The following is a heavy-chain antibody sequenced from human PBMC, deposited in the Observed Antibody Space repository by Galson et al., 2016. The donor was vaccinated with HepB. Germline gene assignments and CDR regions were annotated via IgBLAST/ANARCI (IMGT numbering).Heavy chain of an antibody. D-gene: IGHD3/OR15-3a*01. CDR1: GLSVSDAR. CDR2: IRNKRDGGTA. V-gene: IGHV3-15*05. CDR3: TTWDWGLDC. J-gene: IGHJ4*02. Sequence: LRLSCAVSGLSVSDARMTWVRQAPGKGLEWVGNIRNKRDGGTADYGAPVKGRFTISRDDSKNTLYLQMSSLKTDDTAVYFCTTWDWGLDCWGQGTLVTVSS.